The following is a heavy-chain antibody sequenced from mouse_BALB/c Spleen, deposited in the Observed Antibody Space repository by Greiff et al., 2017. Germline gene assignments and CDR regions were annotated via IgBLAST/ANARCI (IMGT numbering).Heavy chain of an antibody. D-gene: IGHD1-1*01. CDR1: GYTFTDYE. CDR3: TRPYYGSNYFDY. Sequence: QVQLQQPGAELVKPGASVKLSCKASGYTFTDYEMHWVKQTPVHGLEWIGAIDPETGGTAYNQKFKGKATLTADKSSSTAYMELRSLTSEDSAVYYCTRPYYGSNYFDYWGQGTTLTVSS. CDR2: IDPETGGT. V-gene: IGHV1-15*01. J-gene: IGHJ2*01.